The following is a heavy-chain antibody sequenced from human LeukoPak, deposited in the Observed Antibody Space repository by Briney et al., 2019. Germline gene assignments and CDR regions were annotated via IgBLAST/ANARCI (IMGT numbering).Heavy chain of an antibody. D-gene: IGHD6-19*01. V-gene: IGHV3-64*01. CDR2: ISSNGGST. Sequence: GGSLRLSCAASGFTFNSYGMHWVRQAPGKGLEYVSAISSNGGSTYYANSVKGRFTISRDNSKNTLYLQMGSLRAEDMAVYYCARDGWDSPLSAFDIWGQGTMVTVSS. CDR1: GFTFNSYG. CDR3: ARDGWDSPLSAFDI. J-gene: IGHJ3*02.